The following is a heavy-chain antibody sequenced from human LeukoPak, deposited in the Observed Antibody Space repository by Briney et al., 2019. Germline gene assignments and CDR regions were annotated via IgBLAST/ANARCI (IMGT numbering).Heavy chain of an antibody. CDR3: AKDRDYYGSGSYSYFDY. CDR2: ISGSGGST. Sequence: GGSLRLSCAASGFTFSSYAMSWVRQAPGKGLEWVSAISGSGGSTYYADSVKGRFTISRDNSKNTLYLQMNSLRAEDTAVYYCAKDRDYYGSGSYSYFDYWGQGTLVTVSS. J-gene: IGHJ4*02. D-gene: IGHD3-10*01. CDR1: GFTFSSYA. V-gene: IGHV3-23*01.